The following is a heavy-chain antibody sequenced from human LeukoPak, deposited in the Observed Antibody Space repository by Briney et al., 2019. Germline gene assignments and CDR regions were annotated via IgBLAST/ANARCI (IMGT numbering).Heavy chain of an antibody. Sequence: PSETLSLTCTVSGGSISSYYWSWIRQPPGKGLEWIGNIYYSGSTNYNPSLKSRVTISVDTSKNQFSLKLSSVTAADTAVYYCARGGTQRAFDYWGQGTLVTVSS. CDR1: GGSISSYY. CDR2: IYYSGST. CDR3: ARGGTQRAFDY. V-gene: IGHV4-59*01. D-gene: IGHD3-16*01. J-gene: IGHJ4*02.